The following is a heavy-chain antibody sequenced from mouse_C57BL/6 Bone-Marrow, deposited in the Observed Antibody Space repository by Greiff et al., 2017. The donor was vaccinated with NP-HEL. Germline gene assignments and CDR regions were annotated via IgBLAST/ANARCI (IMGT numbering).Heavy chain of an antibody. V-gene: IGHV1-59*01. D-gene: IGHD1-1*01. CDR3: ARSIYYYGSSNY. Sequence: VQLQQPGAELVRPGTSVKLSCKASGYTFTSYWMHWVKQRPGQGLEWIGVIDPSDSYTNYNQKFKGKATLTVDTSSSTAYMQLSSLTSEDSAVYYCARSIYYYGSSNYWGQGTTLTVSS. CDR1: GYTFTSYW. CDR2: IDPSDSYT. J-gene: IGHJ2*01.